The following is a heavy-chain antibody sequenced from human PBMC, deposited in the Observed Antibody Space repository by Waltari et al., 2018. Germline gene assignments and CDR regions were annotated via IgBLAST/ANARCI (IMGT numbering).Heavy chain of an antibody. V-gene: IGHV1-69*05. J-gene: IGHJ4*02. Sequence: QVQLVQSGAEVKKPGSSVKVSCKASGGTFSSYAISWVRQAPGQGLEWMGGIIPILGTANYAQKFQGRVTITTDESTSTAYMELSSLRSEDTAVYYCALERRYYYGSGSYYFDYWGQGTLVTVSS. CDR2: IIPILGTA. D-gene: IGHD3-10*01. CDR3: ALERRYYYGSGSYYFDY. CDR1: GGTFSSYA.